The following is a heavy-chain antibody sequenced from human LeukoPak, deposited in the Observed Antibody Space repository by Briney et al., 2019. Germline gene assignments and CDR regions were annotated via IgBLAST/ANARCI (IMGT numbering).Heavy chain of an antibody. CDR2: ISSSSSTI. V-gene: IGHV3-48*01. J-gene: IGHJ4*02. Sequence: QPGGSLRLPCAASGFTFSSYSMNWVRQAPGKGLEWVSYISSSSSTIYYAGSVKGRFTISRDNAKNSLYLQMNSLSAEDTALYYCSSSDLWSGLDYWVQGTVVTVSS. D-gene: IGHD3-3*01. CDR3: SSSDLWSGLDY. CDR1: GFTFSSYS.